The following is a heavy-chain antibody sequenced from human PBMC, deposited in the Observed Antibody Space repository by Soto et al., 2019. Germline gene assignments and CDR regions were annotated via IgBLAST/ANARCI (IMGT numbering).Heavy chain of an antibody. J-gene: IGHJ6*02. D-gene: IGHD2-8*01. CDR3: ARGEGYCTNGVGRYYYGIDV. Sequence: PSETLSPPCAVFGGSLRGYYWSWIRQPPGKGLEGSGQINHSGSTNYGPSPKSRDTVTVDTSKYQFSLKLSSVTPADTAVYYCARGEGYCTNGVGRYYYGIDVWGQGTTVTVSS. CDR2: INHSGST. CDR1: GGSLRGYY. V-gene: IGHV4-34*01.